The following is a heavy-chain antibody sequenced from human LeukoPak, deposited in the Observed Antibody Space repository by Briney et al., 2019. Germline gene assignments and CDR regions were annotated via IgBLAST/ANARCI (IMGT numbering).Heavy chain of an antibody. CDR2: IYYSGST. CDR3: ARGVGMVRGVIITLSWFDP. D-gene: IGHD3-10*01. V-gene: IGHV4-30-4*01. CDR1: GGSISSGDYY. Sequence: SQTLSLTCTVSGGSISSGDYYWSWIRQPPGKGLEWIGYIYYSGSTYYNPSLKSRVTISVDTSKNQFSLKLSSVTAADTAVYYCARGVGMVRGVIITLSWFDPWGQGTLVTVSS. J-gene: IGHJ5*02.